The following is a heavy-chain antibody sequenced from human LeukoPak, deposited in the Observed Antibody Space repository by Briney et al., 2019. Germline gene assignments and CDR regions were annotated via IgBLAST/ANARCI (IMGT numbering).Heavy chain of an antibody. Sequence: SETLSLTCTVSGGSISSYYWSWIRQPPGKGLEWIGYIYYSRSTNYNPSLKSRVTISVDTSKNQFSLKLSSVTAADTAVCYCARAWPDWFDPWGQGTLVTVSS. V-gene: IGHV4-59*01. CDR3: ARAWPDWFDP. J-gene: IGHJ5*02. CDR1: GGSISSYY. CDR2: IYYSRST. D-gene: IGHD5-24*01.